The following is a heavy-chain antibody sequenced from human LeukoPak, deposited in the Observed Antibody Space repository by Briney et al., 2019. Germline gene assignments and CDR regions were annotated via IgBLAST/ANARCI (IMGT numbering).Heavy chain of an antibody. CDR3: ARDTAIIGPI. D-gene: IGHD5-18*01. Sequence: SETLSLTCTVSGGSISSGSYYWSWIRQPAGKGLEWIGRIYTSGSTNYNPSLKSRFTISVDTSKNPFSLKLSSVTAADTAVYYCARDTAIIGPIWGQGTLVTVSS. CDR2: IYTSGST. CDR1: GGSISSGSYY. J-gene: IGHJ4*02. V-gene: IGHV4-61*02.